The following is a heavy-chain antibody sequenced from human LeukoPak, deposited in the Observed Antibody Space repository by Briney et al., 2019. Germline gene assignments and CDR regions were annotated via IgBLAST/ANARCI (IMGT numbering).Heavy chain of an antibody. Sequence: SQTLSLTCAVSGGSISSGAYSWNWIRQPPGKRLEWVGYIFHSGSTYYSPSLKSRVTISVDTSKAQFSLKLSSVTAADTAMYYCARGYSDYPYFFDSWGPGALVTVSS. CDR3: ARGYSDYPYFFDS. V-gene: IGHV4-30-2*01. J-gene: IGHJ4*02. D-gene: IGHD5-12*01. CDR2: IFHSGST. CDR1: GGSISSGAYS.